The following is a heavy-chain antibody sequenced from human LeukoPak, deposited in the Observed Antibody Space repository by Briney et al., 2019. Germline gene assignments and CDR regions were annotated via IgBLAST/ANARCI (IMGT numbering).Heavy chain of an antibody. CDR3: ARHATRYNWNDGDAFDI. V-gene: IGHV5-51*01. CDR2: IYSGDSDT. CDR1: GYSFTSYW. Sequence: GESLKTSCKGSGYSFTSYWIGWVRQMPGKGLGWMGTIYSGDSDTRYSPSFQGQVTISADKSIRTAYLQWSSLKASDTAMYYCARHATRYNWNDGDAFDIWGQGTMVTVSS. J-gene: IGHJ3*02. D-gene: IGHD1-20*01.